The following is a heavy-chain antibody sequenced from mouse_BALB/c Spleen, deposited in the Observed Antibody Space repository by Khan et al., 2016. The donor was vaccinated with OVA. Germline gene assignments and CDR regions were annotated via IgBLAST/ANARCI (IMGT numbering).Heavy chain of an antibody. CDR1: GYTFTHYW. Sequence: QVQLKESGTEVVRPGTSVKMSCKAAGYTFTHYWIGWVKQRPGHGLEWIGDIYPGGGYTNYNEKFKGKATLTADTSSSTAYMQLSGLTSEDSDFDDCARRGAARETWDYFDYWGQGTFLIVSA. J-gene: IGHJ2*02. CDR3: ARRGAARETWDYFDY. CDR2: IYPGGGYT. D-gene: IGHD3-1*01. V-gene: IGHV1-63*02.